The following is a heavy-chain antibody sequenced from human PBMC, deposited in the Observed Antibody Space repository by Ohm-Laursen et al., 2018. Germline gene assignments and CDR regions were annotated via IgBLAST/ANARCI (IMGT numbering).Heavy chain of an antibody. Sequence: SSVKVSCKASGGTFSSYAISWVRQAPGQGLEWMGGIIPIFGTANYAQKFQGRVTITADKSTSTAYMELSSLRSEDTAVYYCATQHQGLDYYDSSGYYYYYYGMDVWGQGTTVTVSS. V-gene: IGHV1-69*06. D-gene: IGHD3-22*01. CDR2: IIPIFGTA. CDR3: ATQHQGLDYYDSSGYYYYYYGMDV. CDR1: GGTFSSYA. J-gene: IGHJ6*02.